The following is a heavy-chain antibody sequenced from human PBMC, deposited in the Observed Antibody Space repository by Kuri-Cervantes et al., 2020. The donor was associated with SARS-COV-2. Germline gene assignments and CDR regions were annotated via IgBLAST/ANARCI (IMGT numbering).Heavy chain of an antibody. V-gene: IGHV3-33*08. CDR1: GFSFSTYY. CDR3: ARDGVADYYYYYMDV. D-gene: IGHD2-15*01. Sequence: GESLKISCAVSGFSFSTYYMIWVRQAPGKGLEWVAVIWYDGSNKYYADSVKGRFTISRDNSKNTLYLQMNSLRAEDTAVYYCARDGVADYYYYYMDVWGKGTTVTVSS. CDR2: IWYDGSNK. J-gene: IGHJ6*03.